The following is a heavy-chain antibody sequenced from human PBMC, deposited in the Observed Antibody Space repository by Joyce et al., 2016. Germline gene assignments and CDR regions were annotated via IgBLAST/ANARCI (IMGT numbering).Heavy chain of an antibody. CDR1: GFTFSTYS. J-gene: IGHJ4*02. V-gene: IGHV3-48*04. Sequence: EVQLVESGGKLVQPGGSLRLSCAASGFTFSTYSMNWVRQAPGKGLEWVSYSSSSSSIIHYADSVKGRFTISRDNAKNSLYLQMNSLRAEDTAVYYCARENGGDDYYFDYWGRGTLVTVSS. D-gene: IGHD2-21*02. CDR3: ARENGGDDYYFDY. CDR2: SSSSSSII.